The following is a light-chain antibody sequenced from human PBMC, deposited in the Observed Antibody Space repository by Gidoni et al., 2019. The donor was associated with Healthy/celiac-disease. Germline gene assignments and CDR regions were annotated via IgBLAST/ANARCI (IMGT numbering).Light chain of an antibody. CDR2: GAS. J-gene: IGKJ4*01. CDR3: QQYGSSPLT. CDR1: QSVSSSY. Sequence: LSCRASQSVSSSYLAWYQQKPGQAPRLLIYGASSRATGIPDRFSGSGSGTDFTLTISRLEPEDFAVYYCQQYGSSPLTFGGGTKVEIK. V-gene: IGKV3-20*01.